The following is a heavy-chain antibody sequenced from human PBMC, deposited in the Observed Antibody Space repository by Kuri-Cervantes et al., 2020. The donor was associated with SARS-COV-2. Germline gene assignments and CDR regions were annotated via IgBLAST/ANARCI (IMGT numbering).Heavy chain of an antibody. Sequence: ASVKVSCKASGGTFSSYGISWVRQAPGQGLEWMGWISAYNGNTNYAQKLQGRVTMTTDTSTSTAYMELRSLRSDDTAVYYCAFSGSYLPFDYWGQGTLVTVSS. CDR3: AFSGSYLPFDY. V-gene: IGHV1-18*01. CDR2: ISAYNGNT. CDR1: GGTFSSYG. D-gene: IGHD1-26*01. J-gene: IGHJ4*02.